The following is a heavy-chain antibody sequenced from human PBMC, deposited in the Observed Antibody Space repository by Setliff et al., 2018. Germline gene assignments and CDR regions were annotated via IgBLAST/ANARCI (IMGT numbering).Heavy chain of an antibody. CDR2: IHYNGNL. CDR3: ARRPTGPGAPFDI. CDR1: GGSISSSSYY. Sequence: SETLSLTCAVSGGSISSSSYYWGWIRQSPGEGLEWIANIHYNGNLYYNPSLKNRATISMDTSKIQFSLKLISVTAADTALYFCARRPTGPGAPFDIWGQGTMVTVSS. J-gene: IGHJ3*02. D-gene: IGHD3-10*01. V-gene: IGHV4-39*01.